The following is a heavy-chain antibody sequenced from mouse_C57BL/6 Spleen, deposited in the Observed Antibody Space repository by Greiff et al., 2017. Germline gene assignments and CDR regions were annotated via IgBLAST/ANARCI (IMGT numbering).Heavy chain of an antibody. CDR1: GFTFSSYG. J-gene: IGHJ4*01. V-gene: IGHV5-6*01. D-gene: IGHD2-4*01. CDR2: ISSGGSYT. Sequence: EVQVVESGGDLVKPGGSLKLSCAASGFTFSSYGMSWVRQTPDKRLEWVATISSGGSYTYYPDSVKGRFTISRDNAKNTLYLQMSSLKSEDTAMYYGADHRDYDYDGRGYYAMDYWGQGTSVTVSS. CDR3: ADHRDYDYDGRGYYAMDY.